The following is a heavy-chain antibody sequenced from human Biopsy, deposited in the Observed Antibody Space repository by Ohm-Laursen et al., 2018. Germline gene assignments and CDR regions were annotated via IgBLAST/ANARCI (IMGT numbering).Heavy chain of an antibody. J-gene: IGHJ4*02. CDR3: VRGRAY. V-gene: IGHV3-53*01. Sequence: SLRLSCTAPGFTFSTTYMSWVRQAPGKGLEWVSIIYLDGNTYYTASVKDRFTISRDNSKNALYLQMNSLRPADTAKYYCVRGRAYWGQGTLVTVSS. CDR1: GFTFSTTY. CDR2: IYLDGNT.